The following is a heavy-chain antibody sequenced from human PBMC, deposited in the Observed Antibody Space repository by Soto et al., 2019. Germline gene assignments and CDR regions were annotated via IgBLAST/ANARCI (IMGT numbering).Heavy chain of an antibody. CDR3: AKAGAYDILTGDRTRFAP. Sequence: GGPLRLSCAAAGFTFSGYAMSWVRQAPGKGLEWVSGISGGGGSTYYAVSEKGRFTISRDNSNNTLSLQMNSLRVEDTAIYYCAKAGAYDILTGDRTRFAPWGKGTLVTVSP. J-gene: IGHJ5*02. D-gene: IGHD3-9*01. V-gene: IGHV3-23*01. CDR1: GFTFSGYA. CDR2: ISGGGGST.